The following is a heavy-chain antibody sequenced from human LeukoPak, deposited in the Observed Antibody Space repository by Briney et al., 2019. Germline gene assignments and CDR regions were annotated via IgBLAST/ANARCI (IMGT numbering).Heavy chain of an antibody. CDR2: MNPNSGNT. CDR1: GYTFTSYD. D-gene: IGHD3-10*01. CDR3: ARGSYYGSGSYYPSGFDP. V-gene: IGHV1-8*01. Sequence: ASVKVSCKASGYTFTSYDINWVRQATGQGLEWMGWMNPNSGNTGHAQKFQGRVTMTRNTSISTAYMELSSLRSEDTAVYYCARGSYYGSGSYYPSGFDPWGQGTLVTVSS. J-gene: IGHJ5*02.